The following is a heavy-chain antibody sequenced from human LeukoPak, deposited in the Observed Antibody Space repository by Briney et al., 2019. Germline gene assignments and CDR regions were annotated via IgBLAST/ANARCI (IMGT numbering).Heavy chain of an antibody. D-gene: IGHD1-26*01. CDR3: TRERVGATRYYYYYMDV. CDR1: GFTFSSYE. Sequence: GGSLRLSCAASGFTFSSYEMNWVRRAPGKGLEWVSYISSSGSTIYYANSVKGRFTISRDNAKNSLYLQMNSLRAEDTAVYYCTRERVGATRYYYYYMDVWGKGTTVTVSS. CDR2: ISSSGSTI. V-gene: IGHV3-48*03. J-gene: IGHJ6*03.